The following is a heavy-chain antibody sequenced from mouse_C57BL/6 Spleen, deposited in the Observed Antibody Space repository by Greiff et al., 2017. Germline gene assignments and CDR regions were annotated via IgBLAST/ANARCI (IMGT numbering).Heavy chain of an antibody. Sequence: EVQLQQSGPGLVKPSQSLSLTCSVTGYSITSGYYWNWIRQFPGNKLEWMGYISYDGSNNYNPSLKNRISITRDTSKNQFFMKLNSVTTEDTATYYCARDRNCGSSSWFAYWGQGTLVTVSA. CDR1: GYSITSGYY. J-gene: IGHJ3*01. V-gene: IGHV3-6*01. CDR3: ARDRNCGSSSWFAY. CDR2: ISYDGSN. D-gene: IGHD1-1*01.